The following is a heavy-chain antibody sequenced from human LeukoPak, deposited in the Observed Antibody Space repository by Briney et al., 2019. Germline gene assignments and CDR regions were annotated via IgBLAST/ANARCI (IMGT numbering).Heavy chain of an antibody. CDR1: GFTFSSYA. Sequence: GGSLRLSCAASGFTFSSYAMSWVRQAPGKGLEWVSAISGSGGSTYYADSVKGRFTISRDNSKNTLYLQMNSLRAEDTAVYYCAKGRGGGYSYGYYFDYWGQGTLVTVSS. V-gene: IGHV3-23*01. D-gene: IGHD5-18*01. J-gene: IGHJ4*02. CDR3: AKGRGGGYSYGYYFDY. CDR2: ISGSGGST.